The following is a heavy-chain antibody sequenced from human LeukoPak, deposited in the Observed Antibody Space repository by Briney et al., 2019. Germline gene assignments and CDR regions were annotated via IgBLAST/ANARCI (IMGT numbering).Heavy chain of an antibody. J-gene: IGHJ5*02. Sequence: ASVKVFCKASGYTFTSYDIYWVRQATGLGPEWMGWMNPNSGNTGYAQKFQGRVNMTRNSSISTAYLELSSLTSEDTAVYYCARGPNKYDGGNSGSAWFDPWGQGSLVTVSS. D-gene: IGHD4-23*01. CDR1: GYTFTSYD. CDR2: MNPNSGNT. V-gene: IGHV1-8*01. CDR3: ARGPNKYDGGNSGSAWFDP.